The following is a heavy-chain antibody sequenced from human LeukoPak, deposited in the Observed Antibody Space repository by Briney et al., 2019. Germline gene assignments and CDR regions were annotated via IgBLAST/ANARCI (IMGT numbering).Heavy chain of an antibody. D-gene: IGHD1-1*01. Sequence: PSETLSLTCTVSGVSISSYYLSWIRQPPGKGLEWIGYIYYSGSTNYNPSLKSRVTISVGTSKSQFSLKLSSVTAADTAVYYCARSYSVGTPYYYYMDVWGKGTTVTVSS. V-gene: IGHV4-59*01. CDR3: ARSYSVGTPYYYYMDV. CDR1: GVSISSYY. CDR2: IYYSGST. J-gene: IGHJ6*03.